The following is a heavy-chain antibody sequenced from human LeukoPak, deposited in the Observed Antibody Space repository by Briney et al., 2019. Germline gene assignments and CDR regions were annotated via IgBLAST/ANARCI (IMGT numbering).Heavy chain of an antibody. V-gene: IGHV3-23*01. J-gene: IGHJ4*02. CDR2: ISGSGGST. CDR3: AKVGGYGDSSYYFDY. D-gene: IGHD4-17*01. CDR1: GFTFSSYA. Sequence: GGSLRLSCAASGFTFSSYAMSWVRQAPGKGLEWVSAISGSGGSTYYADSVKGRFTISRDNSKNTLYLQMNSLRAEDTAVYYCAKVGGYGDSSYYFDYWGQGTLVTVSS.